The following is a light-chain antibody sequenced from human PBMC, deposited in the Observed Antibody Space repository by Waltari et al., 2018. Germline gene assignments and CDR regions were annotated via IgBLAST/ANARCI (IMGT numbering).Light chain of an antibody. V-gene: IGKV4-1*01. Sequence: DIVMTQSPDSQAVSLGERATINCRSSQSILDNSNKRNYLTWYQQKAGQPPRLLISWDSTRESGVPDRFSGSGSGTDFTLTVSSLQPEDVAIYYCQQYYTTPLTFGGGTKVEI. CDR3: QQYYTTPLT. J-gene: IGKJ4*01. CDR2: WDS. CDR1: QSILDNSNKRNY.